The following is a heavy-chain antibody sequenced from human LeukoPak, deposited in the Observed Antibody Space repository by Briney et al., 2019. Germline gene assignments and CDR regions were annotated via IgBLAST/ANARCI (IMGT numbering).Heavy chain of an antibody. CDR3: ARDYYDSSGPLGIDY. CDR2: IWYDGSNK. V-gene: IGHV3-33*01. CDR1: GLTFSSYG. D-gene: IGHD3-22*01. Sequence: GGSLRLSCAASGLTFSSYGMHWVRQAPGKGLEWVAVIWYDGSNKYYADSVKGRFTISRDNSKNTLYLQMNSLRAEDTAVYYCARDYYDSSGPLGIDYWGQGTLVTVSS. J-gene: IGHJ4*02.